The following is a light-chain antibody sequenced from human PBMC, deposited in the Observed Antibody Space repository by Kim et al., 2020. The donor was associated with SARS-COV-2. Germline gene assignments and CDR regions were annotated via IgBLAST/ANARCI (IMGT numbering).Light chain of an antibody. CDR2: RDS. J-gene: IGLJ3*02. CDR3: QVWDNNTWV. V-gene: IGLV3-9*01. CDR1: NIGSKH. Sequence: SYELTQPLSVSVALGQTASITYGGDNIGSKHVHWYQQKAGQAPVLVIYRDSSRPAEIPERFSGSNSGNTATLTVSRAQAGDEADYYCQVWDNNTWVFGAG.